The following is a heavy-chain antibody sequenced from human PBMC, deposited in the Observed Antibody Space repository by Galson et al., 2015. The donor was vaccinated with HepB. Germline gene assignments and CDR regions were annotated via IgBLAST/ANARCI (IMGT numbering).Heavy chain of an antibody. J-gene: IGHJ4*02. V-gene: IGHV3-30-3*01. Sequence: LRLSCAASGFTFSTYTMHWVRQAPGKGLEWVAVISYDGSNKHCADSVKGRFTISRDDSKDTLYLQMNSLRPEDTAVYYCARDWSSLFDYWGQGTLVTVSS. D-gene: IGHD2-8*02. CDR1: GFTFSTYT. CDR3: ARDWSSLFDY. CDR2: ISYDGSNK.